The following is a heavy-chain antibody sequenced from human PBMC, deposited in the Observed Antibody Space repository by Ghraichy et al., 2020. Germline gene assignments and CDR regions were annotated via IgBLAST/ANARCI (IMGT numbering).Heavy chain of an antibody. CDR2: IFYSGTT. J-gene: IGHJ4*02. CDR1: GGSITSSRYY. Sequence: SETLSLTCPVSGGSITSSRYYWGWIRQPPGKGLEWIGSIFYSGTTYYNPSLKSRLTISVDTSRDQFSLTLTSVTAAETAVYYCARHVGGEGFDYWGQGTLVTVSS. V-gene: IGHV4-39*01. CDR3: ARHVGGEGFDY. D-gene: IGHD3-10*01.